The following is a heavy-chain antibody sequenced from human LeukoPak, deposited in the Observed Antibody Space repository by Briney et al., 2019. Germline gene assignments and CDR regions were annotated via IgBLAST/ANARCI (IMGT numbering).Heavy chain of an antibody. V-gene: IGHV3-7*05. J-gene: IGHJ4*02. Sequence: GGSLRLSCAASGFTFSSYWMSWVRQAPGKGLEWVANIKQDGSEKYYVDSVKGRFTISRDNAKNSLYLQTNSLRAEDTAVYYCASRSPPGETGYFDYWGQGTLVTVSS. CDR2: IKQDGSEK. D-gene: IGHD2-21*01. CDR1: GFTFSSYW. CDR3: ASRSPPGETGYFDY.